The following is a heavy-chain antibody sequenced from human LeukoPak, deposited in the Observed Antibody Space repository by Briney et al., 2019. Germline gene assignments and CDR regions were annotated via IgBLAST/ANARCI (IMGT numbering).Heavy chain of an antibody. J-gene: IGHJ4*02. D-gene: IGHD5-24*01. CDR3: ARGRDGYNRY. CDR2: IYYSGST. CDR1: GGSISSYY. V-gene: IGHV4-59*01. Sequence: PSETLSLTCTVSGGSISSYYWRWIRQPPGKGLEWIGYIYYSGSTNYNPSLKSRVTISVDTSKNQFSLKLSSVTAADTAVYYCARGRDGYNRYWGQGTLVTVSS.